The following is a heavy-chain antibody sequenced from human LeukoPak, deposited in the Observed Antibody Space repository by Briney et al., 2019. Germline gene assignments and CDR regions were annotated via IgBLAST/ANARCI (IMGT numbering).Heavy chain of an antibody. J-gene: IGHJ4*02. CDR1: GGTFSSYA. V-gene: IGHV1-69*06. CDR3: ARVRYSDSSVLTRKRSYYFDY. Sequence: ASVKVSCKASGGTFSSYAISWVRQAPGQGLEWMGGIIPIFGTANYAQKFQGRVTITADKSTSTAYMELSRLRSDDTAVYYCARVRYSDSSVLTRKRSYYFDYWGQGTLVTVSS. D-gene: IGHD3-22*01. CDR2: IIPIFGTA.